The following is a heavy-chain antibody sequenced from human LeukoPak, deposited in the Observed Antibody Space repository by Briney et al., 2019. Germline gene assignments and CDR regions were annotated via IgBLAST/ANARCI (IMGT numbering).Heavy chain of an antibody. CDR1: GFTFSACS. D-gene: IGHD2-15*01. CDR3: AKCSGGNCYHSDDH. V-gene: IGHV3-21*01. CDR2: ISSGSRYI. Sequence: GGSLRLSCAASGFTFSACSMNWVRQAPGKGLEWVSSISSGSRYIYYADSVKGRLTISRDNAKDSLYLQMNSLRAEDTAVYYCAKCSGGNCYHSDDHWGQGTLVTVSP. J-gene: IGHJ5*02.